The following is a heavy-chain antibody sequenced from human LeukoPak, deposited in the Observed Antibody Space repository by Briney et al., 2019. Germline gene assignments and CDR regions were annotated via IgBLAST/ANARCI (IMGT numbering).Heavy chain of an antibody. Sequence: PGGSLRLSCAASGFTFSSYGMHWVRQAPGKGLEWVAFIRNDGSNKYYADPVKGRFTISRDNSKNTLFLQMNSLRAEDAAVYYCAKGSKEVLFTRDHHMDVWGKGTTVSISS. CDR3: AKGSKEVLFTRDHHMDV. J-gene: IGHJ6*03. D-gene: IGHD3-3*01. V-gene: IGHV3-30*02. CDR2: IRNDGSNK. CDR1: GFTFSSYG.